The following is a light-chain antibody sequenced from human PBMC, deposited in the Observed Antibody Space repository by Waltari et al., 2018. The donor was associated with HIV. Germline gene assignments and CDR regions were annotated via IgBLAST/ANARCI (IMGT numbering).Light chain of an antibody. CDR1: SSNIGNNF. CDR2: DNN. Sequence: QSVLTQPPSVSAAPGQKVTISCSGSSSNIGNNFISWYQKVPGTAPKLLIYDNNNLPSGISDRFSGSMSGTSGTRGISGRQTGDEADYYCATWDSSLSAGVFGGGTKVTVL. J-gene: IGLJ2*01. V-gene: IGLV1-51*01. CDR3: ATWDSSLSAGV.